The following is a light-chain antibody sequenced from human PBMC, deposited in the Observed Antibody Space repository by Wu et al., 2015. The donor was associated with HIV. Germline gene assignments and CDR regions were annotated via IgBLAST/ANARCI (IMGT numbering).Light chain of an antibody. J-gene: IGKJ4*01. CDR1: QSVSSS. Sequence: EIVMTQSPATLSVSLGERATLSCRASQSVSSSLAWYQQKLGQGPRLPIYGASTRATGIPARFSGSGSGTEFTLTISSLQSEDFAVYYCQQYNNWPLTFGGGTKVEIK. CDR2: GAS. V-gene: IGKV3-15*01. CDR3: QQYNNWPLT.